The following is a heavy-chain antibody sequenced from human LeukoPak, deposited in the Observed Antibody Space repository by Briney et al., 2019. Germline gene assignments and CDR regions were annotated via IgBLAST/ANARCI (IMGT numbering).Heavy chain of an antibody. J-gene: IGHJ4*02. CDR1: GFTFSSYW. Sequence: GGSLRLSCAASGFTFSSYWMHCVRQAPQAGLLWVSRINSDGSSTSYADSVKGRFTISRDNAKNTLYLQMNSLRAEDTAVYYCARDPSYSSSSEGYDYWGQGTLVTVSS. CDR3: ARDPSYSSSSEGYDY. V-gene: IGHV3-74*01. CDR2: INSDGSST. D-gene: IGHD6-6*01.